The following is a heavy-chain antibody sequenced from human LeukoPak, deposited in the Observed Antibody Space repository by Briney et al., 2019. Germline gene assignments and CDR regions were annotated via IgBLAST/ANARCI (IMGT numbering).Heavy chain of an antibody. J-gene: IGHJ4*02. CDR2: ITSSGETT. D-gene: IGHD3-22*01. V-gene: IGHV3-23*01. Sequence: GGSLRLSCAASKFPFTIYAMSWVRQAPGKGLEWVSSITSSGETTYYAGSVKGRFTISRDNSKDTMYLQMNSLRAEDTAIYYCSRDRPNYFGTDGHYYRRGGDYWGQGTLVSVSS. CDR1: KFPFTIYA. CDR3: SRDRPNYFGTDGHYYRRGGDY.